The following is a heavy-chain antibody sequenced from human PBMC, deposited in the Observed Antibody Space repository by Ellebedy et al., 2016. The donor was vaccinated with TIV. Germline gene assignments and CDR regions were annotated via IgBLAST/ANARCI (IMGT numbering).Heavy chain of an antibody. CDR3: ARHSYYYTSGGSVMDV. CDR2: IYPGDSEA. D-gene: IGHD3-10*01. V-gene: IGHV5-51*01. J-gene: IGHJ6*02. CDR1: GSTFTDYW. Sequence: GESLKISXKGSGSTFTDYWVGWVRQMPGKGLEWMGIIYPGDSEARYSPSFRGQVTISADKSISTAYLQWGGLKASDTAIYYCARHSYYYTSGGSVMDVWGQGTTVTVSS.